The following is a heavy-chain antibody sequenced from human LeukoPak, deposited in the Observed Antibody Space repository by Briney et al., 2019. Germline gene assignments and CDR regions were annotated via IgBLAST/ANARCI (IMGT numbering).Heavy chain of an antibody. CDR1: GFTFSNAW. Sequence: PGGSLRLSCAASGFTFSNAWMSWVRQAPGKGLEWVGRIKSKTDGGTTDYAAHVKGRFTISRDDSKNTLYLQMNSLKTEDTAVYYCARARGAYSSSSEAFDIWGQGTMVTISS. V-gene: IGHV3-15*01. D-gene: IGHD6-6*01. CDR2: IKSKTDGGTT. J-gene: IGHJ3*02. CDR3: ARARGAYSSSSEAFDI.